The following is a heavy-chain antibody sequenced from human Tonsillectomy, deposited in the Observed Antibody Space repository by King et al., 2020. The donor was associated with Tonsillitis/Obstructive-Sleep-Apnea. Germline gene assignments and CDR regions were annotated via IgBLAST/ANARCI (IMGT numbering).Heavy chain of an antibody. Sequence: VQLVESGGGLIQPGGSLRLSCAASGFTVSSNYMSWVRQAPGKGLEWVSVIYSGGSTYYADSVKGRFTISRDNSKNTLYLQMNSLRAEDTAVYYCARDSYCSSTICYFGFYYYYYMDVWGKGTTVTVSS. J-gene: IGHJ6*03. CDR3: ARDSYCSSTICYFGFYYYYYMDV. V-gene: IGHV3-53*01. D-gene: IGHD2-2*01. CDR2: IYSGGST. CDR1: GFTVSSNY.